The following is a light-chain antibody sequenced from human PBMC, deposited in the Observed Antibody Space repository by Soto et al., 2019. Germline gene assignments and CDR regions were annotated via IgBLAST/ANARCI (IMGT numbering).Light chain of an antibody. J-gene: IGKJ5*01. Sequence: DIVMTQSPDSLAVSLGERATINCKSSQTLSYGSTNRNHLVWYQQKPGQPPRLLIYWASVRESGVPDRFSGSGSGTDFTLTISSLQAEDVAFYYCQQYHSNPIAFGQGSRLEIK. CDR2: WAS. V-gene: IGKV4-1*01. CDR1: QTLSYGSTNRNH. CDR3: QQYHSNPIA.